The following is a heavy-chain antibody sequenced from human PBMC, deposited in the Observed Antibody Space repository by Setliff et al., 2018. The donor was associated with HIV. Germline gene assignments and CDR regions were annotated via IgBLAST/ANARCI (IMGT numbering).Heavy chain of an antibody. CDR2: ISAYNGNT. CDR1: GGTFSSYA. V-gene: IGHV1-18*01. D-gene: IGHD3-10*01. Sequence: GASVKVSCKASGGTFSSYAISWVRQAPGQGLEWMGWISAYNGNTNYAQKLQGRVTMTTDTSTSTAYMELRSLRSDDTAVYYCARDPLKYYGSGSYYIPFDYWGQGTLVTVSS. CDR3: ARDPLKYYGSGSYYIPFDY. J-gene: IGHJ4*02.